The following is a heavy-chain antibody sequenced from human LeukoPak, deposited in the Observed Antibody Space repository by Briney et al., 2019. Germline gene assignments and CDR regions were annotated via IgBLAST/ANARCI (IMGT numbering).Heavy chain of an antibody. V-gene: IGHV3-30*02. D-gene: IGHD3-16*01. CDR1: GFTVSSNY. CDR3: AKDTPLCYFDY. Sequence: GGSLRLSCAVSGFTVSSNYMRWVRQAPGKGLEWVAFIRNDGSIIYNADSVKGRFTISRDNSKNTLYLQMNSLRADDTAVYYCAKDTPLCYFDYWGQRTLVTVSS. J-gene: IGHJ4*02. CDR2: IRNDGSII.